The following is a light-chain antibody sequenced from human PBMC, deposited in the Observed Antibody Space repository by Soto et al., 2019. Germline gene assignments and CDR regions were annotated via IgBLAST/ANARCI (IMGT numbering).Light chain of an antibody. CDR2: RNN. J-gene: IGLJ2*01. V-gene: IGLV1-47*01. CDR1: SSNIGSNY. Sequence: QSVLTQPPSASGTPGQRVTISCSGSSSNIGSNYVFWYQHLPGTAPKLLIYRNNQRPSGVPDRFSGSKSGTSASLAISGRRSDDETDYYCAAWDDSLSGVVFGGGTKVTVL. CDR3: AAWDDSLSGVV.